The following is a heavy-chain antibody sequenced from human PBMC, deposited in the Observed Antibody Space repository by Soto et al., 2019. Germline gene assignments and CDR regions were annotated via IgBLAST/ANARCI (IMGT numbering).Heavy chain of an antibody. Sequence: QVHLVESGGGVVQPGRSPRLSCAASGFTFSSYSMHWVRQAPGKGLEWVALISHDGRNKYHTDSVKGRFTISRDNSKNTLDLQMNSLRTEDTAVYYCARDARTTVTTRGVWYFDLWGRGSQVTVSS. CDR1: GFTFSSYS. J-gene: IGHJ2*01. V-gene: IGHV3-30*04. CDR2: ISHDGRNK. CDR3: ARDARTTVTTRGVWYFDL. D-gene: IGHD4-17*01.